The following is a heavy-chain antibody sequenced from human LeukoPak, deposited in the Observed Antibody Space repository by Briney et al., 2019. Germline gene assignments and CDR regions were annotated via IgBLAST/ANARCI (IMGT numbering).Heavy chain of an antibody. J-gene: IGHJ4*02. CDR1: GGSINTFY. CDR3: ARKGGRYYYDSSGYYYAY. Sequence: SETLSLTCTVSGGSINTFYWSWIRQPGGKGLDWIGRIYTRGNTNYNPSLKSRVTMSVDTSKNQFSLKLSSVTAADTAVYYCARKGGRYYYDSSGYYYAYWGQGTLVTVSS. D-gene: IGHD3-22*01. CDR2: IYTRGNT. V-gene: IGHV4-4*07.